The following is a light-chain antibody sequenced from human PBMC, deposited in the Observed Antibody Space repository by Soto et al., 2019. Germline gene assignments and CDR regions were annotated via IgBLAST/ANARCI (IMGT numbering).Light chain of an antibody. J-gene: IGLJ1*01. CDR1: TSDFGFYNY. V-gene: IGLV2-14*01. CDR3: SSYTSSTDYV. Sequence: QSGLTQPASVSGSPGQSITISCTGTTSDFGFYNYVSWYQHHPGKAPKLLIYEVTNRHSGVSNRFSGSKSGNTASLTISGLQAEDEADYYCSSYTSSTDYVFGTGTKVTV. CDR2: EVT.